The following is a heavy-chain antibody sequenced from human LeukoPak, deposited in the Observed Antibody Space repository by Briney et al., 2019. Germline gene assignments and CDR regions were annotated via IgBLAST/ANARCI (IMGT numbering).Heavy chain of an antibody. J-gene: IGHJ3*02. CDR2: INPSGGST. D-gene: IGHD3-22*01. Sequence: ASVKVSCKASGYTFTSYYMHWVRQAPGQGLEWMGIINPSGGSTSYAQKFQGRVTMTRDTSTSTVYMELSSLRSEDTAVYYCARDCGSSGYLDAFDIWGQGTMVTVSS. CDR1: GYTFTSYY. V-gene: IGHV1-46*01. CDR3: ARDCGSSGYLDAFDI.